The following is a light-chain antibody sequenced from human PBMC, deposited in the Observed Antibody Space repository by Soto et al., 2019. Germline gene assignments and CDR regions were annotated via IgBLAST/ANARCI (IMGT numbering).Light chain of an antibody. CDR1: SSDVGSYNY. Sequence: QSALTQPASVSGSPGQSITISCTGTSSDVGSYNYVSWDQQHPGKAPKLMIYEVSDRPSGISSRFSRSKSGNTASLTISGLQTKDEADYYCSSYTSSSTLFGTGTKVTVL. CDR2: EVS. J-gene: IGLJ1*01. CDR3: SSYTSSSTL. V-gene: IGLV2-14*01.